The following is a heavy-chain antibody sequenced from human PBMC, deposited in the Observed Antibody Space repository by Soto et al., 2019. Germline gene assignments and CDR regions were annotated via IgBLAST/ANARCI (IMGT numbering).Heavy chain of an antibody. CDR1: GYTFPSFG. CDR3: ATCTGGDCCGSGDY. CDR2: ISTSNGDT. Sequence: QVRLVQSAAELQKPGASVKVSCKASGYTFPSFGVSWVRQAPGQGLEWLGWISTSNGDTHYAQKVQGRVTMTTDTCAATTYMERRSLRSADTAVYFCATCTGGDCCGSGDYWGQGTLVSASS. V-gene: IGHV1-18*04. J-gene: IGHJ4*02. D-gene: IGHD2-21*02.